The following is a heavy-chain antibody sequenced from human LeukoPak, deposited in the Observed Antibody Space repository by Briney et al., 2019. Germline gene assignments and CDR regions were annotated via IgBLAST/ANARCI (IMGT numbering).Heavy chain of an antibody. CDR2: ITGVGSAT. J-gene: IGHJ4*02. CDR3: AKDLEEWLVRGRYFDY. Sequence: GGSLRLSCAASGFTFSSYAMSWVRQAPGKGLEWVSTITGVGSATYYADSVKGRFTISRDNSKNTVSLQMNSLRAEDTAVYYCAKDLEEWLVRGRYFDYWGQGTLVTVSS. V-gene: IGHV3-23*01. D-gene: IGHD6-19*01. CDR1: GFTFSSYA.